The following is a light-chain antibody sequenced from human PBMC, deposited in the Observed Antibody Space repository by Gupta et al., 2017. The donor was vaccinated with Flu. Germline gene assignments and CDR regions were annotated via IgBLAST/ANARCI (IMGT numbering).Light chain of an antibody. CDR3: QEDHTLPFT. CDR1: QDLSNY. J-gene: IGKJ4*01. Sequence: DIQLTESPSPLSASVGDRVTITCQASQDLSNYLNWYQQKQGKAPRLVIYDASSRETGVPSRFSGSRSGTDFTLTISSLQPEDFAAYYCQEDHTLPFTFGRGTKVEIK. V-gene: IGKV1-33*01. CDR2: DAS.